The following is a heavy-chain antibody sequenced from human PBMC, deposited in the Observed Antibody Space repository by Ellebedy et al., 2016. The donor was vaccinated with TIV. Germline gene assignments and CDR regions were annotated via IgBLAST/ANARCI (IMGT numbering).Heavy chain of an antibody. J-gene: IGHJ3*02. D-gene: IGHD6-13*01. CDR1: GFTFSTYA. CDR3: ARALAAAAGMGAFDI. V-gene: IGHV3-23*01. Sequence: GGSLRLSCAASGFTFSTYAMSWVRQAPGKGLEWVSAIRGSGGSTYYADSVKGRFTISRDNPKNTLYLQMNSLRAEDTAVYYCARALAAAAGMGAFDIWGQGTLVTVSS. CDR2: IRGSGGST.